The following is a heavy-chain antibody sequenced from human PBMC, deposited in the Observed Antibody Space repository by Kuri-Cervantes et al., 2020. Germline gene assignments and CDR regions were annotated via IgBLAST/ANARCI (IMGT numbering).Heavy chain of an antibody. J-gene: IGHJ5*02. CDR2: SNAGNGNT. CDR1: GYTFTSYA. Sequence: ASVKVSCKASGYTFTSYAMHWVRQAPGQRLEWMGWSNAGNGNTKYSQEFQGRVTITRDTSISTAYMELSRLRSDDTAVYYCARGWKTYYYDSSGYYPPRGFDPWGQGTLVTVSS. CDR3: ARGWKTYYYDSSGYYPPRGFDP. D-gene: IGHD3-22*01. V-gene: IGHV1-3*02.